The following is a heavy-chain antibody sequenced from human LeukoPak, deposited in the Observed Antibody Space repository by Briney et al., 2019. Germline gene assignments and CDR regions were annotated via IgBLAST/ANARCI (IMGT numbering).Heavy chain of an antibody. J-gene: IGHJ4*02. CDR1: GFTFSNYW. V-gene: IGHV3-7*01. CDR3: ARGRRDTQYQVFDY. D-gene: IGHD2-2*01. CDR2: IKGDGSEK. Sequence: GGSLRLSCVASGFTFSNYWMNWVRQAPGKGLEWVANIKGDGSEKYYVDSVKGRFTISRDNAKNSVCLQMSSLRDEDTAVYYCARGRRDTQYQVFDYWGQGTLVTVSS.